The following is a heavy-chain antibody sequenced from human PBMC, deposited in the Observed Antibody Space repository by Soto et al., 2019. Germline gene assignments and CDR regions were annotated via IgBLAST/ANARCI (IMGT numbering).Heavy chain of an antibody. CDR2: IYDGGTT. D-gene: IGHD3-16*01. J-gene: IGHJ4*02. CDR3: SRATSGDKVDY. V-gene: IGHV4-30-4*01. CDR1: GGSISSGDYC. Sequence: QVQLQESGPGLVKPSQTLSLTCTVSGGSISSGDYCWSWIRQPPDKGLEWIGHIYDGGTTYNNPSLKSRITISVDTSESQSSLKLSPVSPAYTAVADCSRATSGDKVDYWGQGILVTVSS.